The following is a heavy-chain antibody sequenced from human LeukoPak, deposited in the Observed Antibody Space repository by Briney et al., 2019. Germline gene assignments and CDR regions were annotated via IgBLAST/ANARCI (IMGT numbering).Heavy chain of an antibody. D-gene: IGHD3-22*01. V-gene: IGHV3-20*04. CDR3: ASSDGYYYVDGY. CDR2: INWNGGST. J-gene: IGHJ4*02. Sequence: PGGSLRLSCAASGFTFDDYGMSWVRQAPGKGLEWVSGINWNGGSTGYADSVKGRFTISRDNAKNSLYLQMNSLRAEDTAVYYCASSDGYYYVDGYWGQGTLVTVSS. CDR1: GFTFDDYG.